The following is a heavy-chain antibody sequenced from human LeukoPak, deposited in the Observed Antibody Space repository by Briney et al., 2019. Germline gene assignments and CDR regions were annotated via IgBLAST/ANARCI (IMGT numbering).Heavy chain of an antibody. D-gene: IGHD4-17*01. CDR2: INPNSGGT. V-gene: IGHV1-2*06. CDR1: GYTFTGYY. CDR3: ARVAFGDYEDY. J-gene: IGHJ4*02. Sequence: ASVKVSCKASGYTFTGYYMHWVRQAPGQGLEWMGRINPNSGGTNYAQKFQGRVTMTRDASISTAYMELSRLRSDDTAVYYCARVAFGDYEDYWGQGTLVTVSS.